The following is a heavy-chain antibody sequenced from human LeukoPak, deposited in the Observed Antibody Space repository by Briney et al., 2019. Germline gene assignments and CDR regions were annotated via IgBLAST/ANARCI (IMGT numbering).Heavy chain of an antibody. Sequence: TSSETLSLTCTVPGGSISSSSYYWGWIRQPPGKGLEWIGSIYYSGSTYYNPSLKSRVTISVDTSKNQFSLKLSSVTAADTAVYYCARRNRVVLRFSGWFDPWGQGTLVTVSS. V-gene: IGHV4-39*07. J-gene: IGHJ5*02. D-gene: IGHD3-3*01. CDR1: GGSISSSSYY. CDR2: IYYSGST. CDR3: ARRNRVVLRFSGWFDP.